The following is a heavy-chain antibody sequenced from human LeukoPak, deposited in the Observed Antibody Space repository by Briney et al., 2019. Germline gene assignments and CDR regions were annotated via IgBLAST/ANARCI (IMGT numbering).Heavy chain of an antibody. V-gene: IGHV3-48*03. Sequence: GGSLRLSCAASGFRFYSYEMNWVRKAPGKGVEWVSYICSSGCRLDYADSVKGRFTISRDNAKNSLYLQMNSLKAEDTGVYHCARQISRYCSGGSCYSGWELYFDYWGQGTPVTVSS. CDR1: GFRFYSYE. D-gene: IGHD2-15*01. J-gene: IGHJ4*02. CDR3: ARQISRYCSGGSCYSGWELYFDY. CDR2: ICSSGCRL.